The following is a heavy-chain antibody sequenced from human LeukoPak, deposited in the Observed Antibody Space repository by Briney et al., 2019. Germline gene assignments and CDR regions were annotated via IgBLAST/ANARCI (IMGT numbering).Heavy chain of an antibody. J-gene: IGHJ3*02. V-gene: IGHV1-2*02. D-gene: IGHD1-26*01. CDR2: INPNSGGT. CDR1: GGTFSSYA. CDR3: ARGPARGTYDMNASDI. Sequence: GASVKVSCKASGGTFSSYAISWVRQAPGQGLEWMGWINPNSGGTNYAQKFQGRVTMTRDTSISTAYMELSRLRSDDTAVYYCARGPARGTYDMNASDIWGQGTMVTVSS.